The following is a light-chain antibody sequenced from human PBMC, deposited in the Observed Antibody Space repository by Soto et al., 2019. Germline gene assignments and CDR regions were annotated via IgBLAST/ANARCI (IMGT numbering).Light chain of an antibody. CDR3: SSFTPSNTYV. V-gene: IGLV2-14*01. CDR1: SSDVGGYNY. Sequence: QSALTQPASVSGSPGQSITISCTGTSSDVGGYNYVSWYQQHPGKAPKLMIYDVTNRPSGVSNRFSGSKSGNTASLTISGLQAEDEADYYCSSFTPSNTYVFGTGTKVTVL. CDR2: DVT. J-gene: IGLJ1*01.